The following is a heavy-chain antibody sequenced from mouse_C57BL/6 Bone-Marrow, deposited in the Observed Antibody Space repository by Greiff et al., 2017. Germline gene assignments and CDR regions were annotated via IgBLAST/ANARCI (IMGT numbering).Heavy chain of an antibody. Sequence: VQLQQSGAELVRPGASVKLSCTASGFNIKDDYMHWVKQRPEQGLEWIGWIDPENGDTEYASKFQGKATITADTSSNTAYLQLSSLTSEDTAVYCCTNCNYQDYWGQGTTLTVSS. J-gene: IGHJ2*01. V-gene: IGHV14-4*01. CDR2: IDPENGDT. CDR3: TNCNYQDY. D-gene: IGHD2-1*01. CDR1: GFNIKDDY.